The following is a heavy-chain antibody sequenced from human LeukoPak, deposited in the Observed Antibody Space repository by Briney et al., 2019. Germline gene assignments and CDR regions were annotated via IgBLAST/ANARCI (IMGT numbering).Heavy chain of an antibody. CDR1: GFTFSSYG. Sequence: GGSLRLSYAASGFTFSSYGMSWVRQAPGKGLEWVSSISSSSSYIYYADSVKGRFTISRDNAKNSLYLQMNSLRAEDTAVYYCARDRGITMVRGVIITWGQGTLVTVSS. CDR3: ARDRGITMVRGVIIT. CDR2: ISSSSSYI. D-gene: IGHD3-10*01. V-gene: IGHV3-21*01. J-gene: IGHJ4*02.